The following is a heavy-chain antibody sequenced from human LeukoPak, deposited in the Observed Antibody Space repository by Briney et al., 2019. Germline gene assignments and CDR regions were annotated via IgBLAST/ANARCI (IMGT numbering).Heavy chain of an antibody. V-gene: IGHV4-39*07. D-gene: IGHD5-18*01. CDR1: GGSISSSSYY. Sequence: SETLSLTCTVSGGSISSSSYYWSWIRQPPGKGLEWIGEINHSGSTNYNPSLKSRVTISVDTSKNQFSLKLSSVTAADTAVYYCARRRGYSYGVFDYWGQGTLVTVSS. CDR3: ARRRGYSYGVFDY. J-gene: IGHJ4*02. CDR2: INHSGST.